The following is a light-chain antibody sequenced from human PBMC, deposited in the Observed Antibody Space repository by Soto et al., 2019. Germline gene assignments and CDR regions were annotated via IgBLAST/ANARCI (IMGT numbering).Light chain of an antibody. J-gene: IGKJ4*01. Sequence: EIVLTQSPATLSLSPGERATLSCRASQSVSSYLAWYQQKPGQAPRLLIYDASNRATGIPARFSGSGSGTDFTLTISGLEPEDFAVYYCQQRSNWRVTFGGGTKVDIK. CDR2: DAS. V-gene: IGKV3-11*01. CDR1: QSVSSY. CDR3: QQRSNWRVT.